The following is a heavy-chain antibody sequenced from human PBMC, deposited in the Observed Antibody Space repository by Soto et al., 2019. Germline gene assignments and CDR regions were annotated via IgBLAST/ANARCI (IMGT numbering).Heavy chain of an antibody. D-gene: IGHD6-6*01. Sequence: PSETLSLTCTVSGGSISSSSYYWGWIRQPPGKGLEWIGSIYYSGSTYYNPSLKSRVTISVDTSKNQFSLKLSSVTAADTAVYYCARQGQLVLVRWFDPWGQGSLVTVSS. V-gene: IGHV4-39*01. CDR3: ARQGQLVLVRWFDP. CDR1: GGSISSSSYY. CDR2: IYYSGST. J-gene: IGHJ5*02.